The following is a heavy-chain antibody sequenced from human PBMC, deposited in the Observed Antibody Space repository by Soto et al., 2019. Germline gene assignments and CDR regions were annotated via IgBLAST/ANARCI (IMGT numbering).Heavy chain of an antibody. CDR3: ARGPYSSSWTNYYYYYGMDV. Sequence: SVKVSCKASGGTFSIYAISWVRQAPGQGLEWMGGIIPIFGTANYAQKFQGRVTITADESTSTAYMELSSLRSEDTAVYYCARGPYSSSWTNYYYYYGMDVWGQGTTVTVSS. J-gene: IGHJ6*02. V-gene: IGHV1-69*13. CDR1: GGTFSIYA. D-gene: IGHD6-13*01. CDR2: IIPIFGTA.